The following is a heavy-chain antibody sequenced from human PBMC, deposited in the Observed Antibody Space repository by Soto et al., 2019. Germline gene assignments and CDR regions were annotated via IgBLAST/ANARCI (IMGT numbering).Heavy chain of an antibody. D-gene: IGHD5-12*01. V-gene: IGHV3-23*01. Sequence: EVQLLESGGGLVQPGGSLRLSCAASGFTFSSYAMSWVRQAPGKGLEWVSAISGSGGSTYYADSVKGRFTISRDNSKNTLYLQMNSLRAEDTAVYDCASTGDGYFYYFDYWGQGTLVTVSS. CDR1: GFTFSSYA. J-gene: IGHJ4*02. CDR2: ISGSGGST. CDR3: ASTGDGYFYYFDY.